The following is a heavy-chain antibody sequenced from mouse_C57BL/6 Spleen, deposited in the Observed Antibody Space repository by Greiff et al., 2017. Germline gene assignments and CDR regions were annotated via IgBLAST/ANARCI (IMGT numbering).Heavy chain of an antibody. CDR2: IRSKSNNYAT. CDR3: VRHVYYDSIFAY. J-gene: IGHJ3*01. V-gene: IGHV10-1*01. Sequence: EVKLVESGGGLVQPKGSLKLSCAASGFSFNTYAMNWVRQAPGKGLEWVARIRSKSNNYATYYADSVKDRFTISRDDSESMLYLQMNNLKTEDTAMYYCVRHVYYDSIFAYWGQGTLVTVSA. D-gene: IGHD2-4*01. CDR1: GFSFNTYA.